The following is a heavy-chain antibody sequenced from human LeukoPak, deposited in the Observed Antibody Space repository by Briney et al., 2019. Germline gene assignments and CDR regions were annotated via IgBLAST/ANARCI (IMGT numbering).Heavy chain of an antibody. CDR3: ARLTYYYGSGSYWPGYFDY. CDR2: IYPGDSDT. D-gene: IGHD3-10*01. CDR1: GYSFTSYW. V-gene: IGHV5-51*01. J-gene: IGHJ4*02. Sequence: GESLKISCKGSGYSFTSYWIGWVRQMPGKGLEWMGIIYPGDSDTRYSPSFQGQVTISVDESISTAYLQWSSLKASDTAMYYCARLTYYYGSGSYWPGYFDYWGQGTLVTVSP.